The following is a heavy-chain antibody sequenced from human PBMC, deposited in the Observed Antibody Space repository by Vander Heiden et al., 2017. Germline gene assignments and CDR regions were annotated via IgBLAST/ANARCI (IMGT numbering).Heavy chain of an antibody. D-gene: IGHD3-22*01. J-gene: IGHJ5*02. V-gene: IGHV3-21*01. CDR2: NRSGRSYI. CDR1: GFTFSSYS. Sequence: EVQLVESGGGLVKPGGSLRLSCAASGFTFSSYSMNWVRQAPGKELEWVSSNRSGRSYIYYADSVKGRFTISRDNAKNSLYLQINSLRAEDTAVYYCARDRREYYDSSGYYGWFDPWGQGTLVTVSS. CDR3: ARDRREYYDSSGYYGWFDP.